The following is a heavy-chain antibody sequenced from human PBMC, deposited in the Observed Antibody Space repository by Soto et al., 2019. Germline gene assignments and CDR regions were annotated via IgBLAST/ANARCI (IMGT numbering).Heavy chain of an antibody. Sequence: GVSLRLSCAASGFTFSNFGMHWVRQAPGKGLEWVAVISYDGSDRYYADSMKGRFTISRDNSKNTLYLQMNSLRPEDTAVYYCAKGNGGNDFWSGYSLPFYYSGMDVWGQGTTVTVSS. CDR2: ISYDGSDR. CDR3: AKGNGGNDFWSGYSLPFYYSGMDV. J-gene: IGHJ6*02. CDR1: GFTFSNFG. D-gene: IGHD3-3*01. V-gene: IGHV3-30*18.